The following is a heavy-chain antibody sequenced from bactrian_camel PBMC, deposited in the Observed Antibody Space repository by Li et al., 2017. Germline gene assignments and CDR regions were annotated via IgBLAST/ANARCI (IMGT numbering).Heavy chain of an antibody. CDR1: RTPIINYC. Sequence: HVQLVESGGGSVQPGGSLRLSCTYSRTPIINYCVAWFRQAPGQKREAVAAITTGGSSTMYHDSVKGRFTISRESGKNTVHLQMNSLMPDDSGVYYCAGDRSYGAWYMESQYKYWGRGTQVTVS. V-gene: IGHV3S53*01. CDR2: ITTGGSST. D-gene: IGHD6*01. J-gene: IGHJ4*01. CDR3: AGDRSYGAWYMESQYKY.